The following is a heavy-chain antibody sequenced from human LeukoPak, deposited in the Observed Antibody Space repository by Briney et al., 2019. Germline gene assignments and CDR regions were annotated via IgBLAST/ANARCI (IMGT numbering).Heavy chain of an antibody. Sequence: GGSLRLSCAASGFTFDDYAVRWVRQAPGNVLEWVSGISGNSGSIGYADSVKGRFTISRDNAKNSLYLQMNSLRAEDTALYYCEKGKMDYGVSPGYYYYGMDVWGQGTTVTVSS. V-gene: IGHV3-9*01. CDR3: EKGKMDYGVSPGYYYYGMDV. CDR1: GFTFDDYA. J-gene: IGHJ6*02. CDR2: ISGNSGSI. D-gene: IGHD3-16*01.